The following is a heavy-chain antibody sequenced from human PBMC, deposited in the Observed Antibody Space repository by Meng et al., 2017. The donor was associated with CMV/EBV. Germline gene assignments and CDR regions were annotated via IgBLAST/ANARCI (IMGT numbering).Heavy chain of an antibody. CDR3: AVAVAPRGDAFDI. V-gene: IGHV1-2*02. CDR1: GYTFTGYY. Sequence: ASVKVSCKASGYTFTGYYMHWVRQAPGQGLEWMGWINPNSGGTNYVQKFQGRVTMTRDTSISTAYMELSRLRSDDTAVYYCAVAVAPRGDAFDIWGQGTMVTVSS. D-gene: IGHD6-19*01. CDR2: INPNSGGT. J-gene: IGHJ3*02.